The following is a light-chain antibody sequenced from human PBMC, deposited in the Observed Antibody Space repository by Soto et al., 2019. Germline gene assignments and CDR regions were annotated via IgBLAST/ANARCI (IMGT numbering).Light chain of an antibody. CDR1: SSDVGGYNY. CDR3: CSYAGSDTSYNYV. V-gene: IGLV2-11*01. CDR2: DVS. J-gene: IGLJ1*01. Sequence: QSVLTQPRSVSGSPGQSVTISCTGTSSDVGGYNYVSWYQQHPGKAPKLMIYDVSKRPSGVPDRFSGSKSGNTASLTISGLQAEDEADYYCCSYAGSDTSYNYVFGTGTKVTVL.